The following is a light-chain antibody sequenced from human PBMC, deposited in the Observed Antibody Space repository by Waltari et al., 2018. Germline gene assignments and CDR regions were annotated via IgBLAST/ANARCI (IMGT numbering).Light chain of an antibody. Sequence: QSALTQPASVSGSPGQSFTISCTGTSSDVGGYNCVSWYHHYPDKAPKLIIYDVSALPSGVSNRFSGSKSGNTASLTISGLQAEDEADYYCSSYTSSSTLVFGGGTKLTVL. CDR1: SSDVGGYNC. CDR3: SSYTSSSTLV. CDR2: DVS. J-gene: IGLJ2*01. V-gene: IGLV2-14*03.